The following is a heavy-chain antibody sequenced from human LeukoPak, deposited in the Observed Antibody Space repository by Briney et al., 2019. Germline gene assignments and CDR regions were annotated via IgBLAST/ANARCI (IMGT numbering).Heavy chain of an antibody. V-gene: IGHV3-33*01. CDR3: ARPRLFKGVFDD. CDR1: GFTFSTYG. D-gene: IGHD2-8*01. Sequence: SGGSLRLSCAASGFTFSTYGMDWVRQAPGKGLEWVAVIGADGSTTYYAESVKGRFTISRDNSKSTLFLQMNSLRAEDTAVYYCARPRLFKGVFDDWGQGTMATVSS. J-gene: IGHJ3*01. CDR2: IGADGSTT.